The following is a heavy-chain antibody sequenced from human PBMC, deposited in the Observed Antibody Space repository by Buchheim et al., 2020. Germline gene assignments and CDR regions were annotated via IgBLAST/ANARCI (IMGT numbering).Heavy chain of an antibody. J-gene: IGHJ6*03. D-gene: IGHD3-22*01. CDR1: GFTFSSFG. Sequence: QVQLVESGGGVVQPGRSLRLSCAASGFTFSSFGMHWVRQAPGKGLEWVAVISYDGSSKYYAESVKGRFTISRDNSTSTLYLQINSLRAEDTAVYYCAKNHYDGTLYYYFMDVWGKGTT. CDR2: ISYDGSSK. V-gene: IGHV3-30*18. CDR3: AKNHYDGTLYYYFMDV.